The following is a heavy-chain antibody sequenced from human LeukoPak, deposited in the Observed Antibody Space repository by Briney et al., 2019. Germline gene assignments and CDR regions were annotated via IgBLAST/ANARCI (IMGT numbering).Heavy chain of an antibody. CDR2: INPSGGST. CDR1: GYTFTSYY. J-gene: IGHJ4*02. Sequence: ASVKVSCKASGYTFTSYYMHWVRQAPGQGLEWMGIINPSGGSTSYAQKFQGRVTMTRDMSTSTVYMELSSLRSEDTAVYYCARQGVEHYYDSSDQSGFDYWGQGTLVTVSS. CDR3: ARQGVEHYYDSSDQSGFDY. V-gene: IGHV1-46*01. D-gene: IGHD3-22*01.